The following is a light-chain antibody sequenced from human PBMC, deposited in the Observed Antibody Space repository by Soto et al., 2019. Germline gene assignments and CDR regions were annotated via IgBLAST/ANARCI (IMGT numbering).Light chain of an antibody. J-gene: IGKJ2*01. CDR1: QSVGNN. CDR2: GAS. V-gene: IGKV3-15*01. Sequence: EIVMTQSPANMSVSPGERATLSCRASQSVGNNLAWYQQKPGQAPRLLIYGASSRATGIPARFSGSGSGTEFTLTISSLQSADFVAYYCQQYNDWPITFGQGTKLEL. CDR3: QQYNDWPIT.